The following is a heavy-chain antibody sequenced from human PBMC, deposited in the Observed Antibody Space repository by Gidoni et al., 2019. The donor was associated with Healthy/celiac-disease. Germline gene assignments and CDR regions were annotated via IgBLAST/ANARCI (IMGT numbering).Heavy chain of an antibody. V-gene: IGHV3-13*05. CDR1: GFTFSSYD. J-gene: IGHJ2*01. Sequence: EVQLVESGGGLVQPGGSLRLSCAASGFTFSSYDMHWVRQATGKGLEWVSAICTACYPYYPGSVKGRFTNSREKAKNSLYIQMNSLGAGEPAVYYCARANFDLWGPGPLVTVSS. CDR3: ARANFDL. CDR2: ICTACYP.